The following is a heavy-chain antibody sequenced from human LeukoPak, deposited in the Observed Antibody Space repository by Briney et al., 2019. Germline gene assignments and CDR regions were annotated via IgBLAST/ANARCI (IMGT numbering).Heavy chain of an antibody. J-gene: IGHJ4*02. CDR2: ISWNSGSM. CDR1: GFTFDDYA. V-gene: IGHV3-9*01. D-gene: IGHD5-12*01. Sequence: PGGSLRLSCAASGFTFDDYAMHWVRQAPGKGLEWVSGISWNSGSMGYADSVKGRFTISRDNAKNSLYLQMNSLRAEDTALYYCAKDSIHSGYDHFDYWGQGTLVTVSS. CDR3: AKDSIHSGYDHFDY.